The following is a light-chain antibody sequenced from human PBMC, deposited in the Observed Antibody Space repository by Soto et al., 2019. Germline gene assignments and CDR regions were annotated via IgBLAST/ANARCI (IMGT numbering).Light chain of an antibody. CDR1: QSVGSSY. V-gene: IGKV3-20*01. CDR3: QQYGSSPPVT. J-gene: IGKJ4*01. Sequence: EIVLTQSPGTLSLAPGERATLSCRASQSVGSSYLAWYQQKPGQAPRLLIFGASSRATGIPDRFSGSGSGTDFTLTIIRLETEDFAVYYCQQYGSSPPVTFGGGTKVEIK. CDR2: GAS.